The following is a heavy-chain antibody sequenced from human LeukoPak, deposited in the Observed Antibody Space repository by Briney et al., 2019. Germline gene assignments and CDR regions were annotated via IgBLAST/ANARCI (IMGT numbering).Heavy chain of an antibody. CDR3: ARVSPQTAAGTRYYYYYGMDV. CDR2: INHSGST. D-gene: IGHD6-13*01. J-gene: IGHJ6*02. Sequence: PSETLSLTCAVYGVSFSGYYWGWIRQPPGKGLEWIGEINHSGSTNYNPSLKSRVTISVDTSKNQFSLKLSSVTAADTAVYYCARVSPQTAAGTRYYYYYGMDVWGQGTTVTVSS. V-gene: IGHV4-34*01. CDR1: GVSFSGYY.